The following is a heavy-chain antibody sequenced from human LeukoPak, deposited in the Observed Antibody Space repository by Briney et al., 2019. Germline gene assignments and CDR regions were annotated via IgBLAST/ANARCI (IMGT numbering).Heavy chain of an antibody. V-gene: IGHV3-23*01. Sequence: PGGSLRLSCAASGFTFSSYAMSWVRQAAGKGLEWVSAIRGSGGSTYYADSVKGRFTISRDNSKNTLYLQMSSLRAEDTAVYYCAKDWYCSSTSCYRSDSYCYYGMDVWGQGTTVTVSS. CDR1: GFTFSSYA. J-gene: IGHJ6*02. CDR3: AKDWYCSSTSCYRSDSYCYYGMDV. CDR2: IRGSGGST. D-gene: IGHD2-2*02.